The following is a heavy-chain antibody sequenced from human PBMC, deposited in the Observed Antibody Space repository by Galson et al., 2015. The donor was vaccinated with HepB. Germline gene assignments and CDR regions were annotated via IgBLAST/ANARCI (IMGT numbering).Heavy chain of an antibody. J-gene: IGHJ6*02. V-gene: IGHV1-46*01. CDR2: INPSGGLT. CDR3: ARVQPPIYYYGMDV. Sequence: SVKVSCKASGDTFTSYYIHWVRQAPGQGLEWVGIINPSGGLTNHAQKFQGRVTMTRDTSTSTVYMELSSLRSEDTAVYYCARVQPPIYYYGMDVWGQGTTVTVSS. D-gene: IGHD5-18*01. CDR1: GDTFTSYY.